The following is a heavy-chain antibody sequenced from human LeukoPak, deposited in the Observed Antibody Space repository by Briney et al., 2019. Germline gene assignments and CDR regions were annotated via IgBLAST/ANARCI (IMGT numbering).Heavy chain of an antibody. Sequence: ASVEVSCKASGYTFTGYYMHWVRQAPGQGLEWMGRINPNSGGTNYAQKFQGRVTMTRDTSISTAYMELSRLRSDDTAVYYCARVTKEPSALLWFGELFRFDPWGQGTLVTVSS. V-gene: IGHV1-2*06. CDR1: GYTFTGYY. CDR2: INPNSGGT. D-gene: IGHD3-10*01. CDR3: ARVTKEPSALLWFGELFRFDP. J-gene: IGHJ5*02.